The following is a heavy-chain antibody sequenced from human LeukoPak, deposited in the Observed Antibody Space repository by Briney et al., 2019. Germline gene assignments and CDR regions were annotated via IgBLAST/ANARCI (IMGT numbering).Heavy chain of an antibody. D-gene: IGHD4-17*01. V-gene: IGHV3-23*01. J-gene: IGHJ3*02. Sequence: GGSLRLSCVASGFTFISYATSWVRQAPGKGLEWVSAISGSGGSTYYADSVKGRFTISRDNSKNTLYLQMNSLRAEDTAVYYCAKVPHYGDYVIWGQGTIVTASS. CDR1: GFTFISYA. CDR2: ISGSGGST. CDR3: AKVPHYGDYVI.